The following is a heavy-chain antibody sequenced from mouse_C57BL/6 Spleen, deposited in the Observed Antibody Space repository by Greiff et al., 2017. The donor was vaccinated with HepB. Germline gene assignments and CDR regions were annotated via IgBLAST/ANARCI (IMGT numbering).Heavy chain of an antibody. CDR3: ARTTVVATGYFDV. CDR2: IYPGSGST. D-gene: IGHD1-1*01. J-gene: IGHJ1*03. V-gene: IGHV1-55*01. CDR1: GYTFTSYW. Sequence: VQLQQPGAELVKPGASVKMSCKASGYTFTSYWITWVKQRPGQGLEWIGDIYPGSGSTNYNEKFKSKATLTVDTSSSTAYMQLSSLTSEDSAVSYCARTTVVATGYFDVWGTGTTVTVSS.